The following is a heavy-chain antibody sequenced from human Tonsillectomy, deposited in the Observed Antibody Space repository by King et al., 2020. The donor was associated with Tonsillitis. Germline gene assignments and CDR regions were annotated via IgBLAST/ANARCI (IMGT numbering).Heavy chain of an antibody. J-gene: IGHJ4*02. V-gene: IGHV3-15*01. CDR1: GFTFSNAW. CDR3: TTAYYYDSSGYYYLPFDY. Sequence: QLVESGGGLVKPGGSLRLSCAASGFTFSNAWMSWVRQAPWKGLEWVGRIKSKTDGGTTDYAAPVKGRFTISRDDSKNTLYLQMNSLKTEDTAVYYCTTAYYYDSSGYYYLPFDYWGQGTLVTVSS. CDR2: IKSKTDGGTT. D-gene: IGHD3-22*01.